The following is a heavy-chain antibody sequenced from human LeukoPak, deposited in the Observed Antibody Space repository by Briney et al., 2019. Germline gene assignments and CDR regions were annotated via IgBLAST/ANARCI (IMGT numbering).Heavy chain of an antibody. CDR1: GGSFSGYY. V-gene: IGHV4-34*01. CDR3: ARDAAVTMVRGVIRASWFDP. Sequence: SETLSLTCAVYGGSFSGYYWSWIRQPPGKGLEWIGEINHSGSTNYNPSLKSRVTISVDTSKNQFSLKLSSVTAADTAVYYCARDAAVTMVRGVIRASWFDPWGQGTLVTVSS. J-gene: IGHJ5*02. CDR2: INHSGST. D-gene: IGHD3-10*01.